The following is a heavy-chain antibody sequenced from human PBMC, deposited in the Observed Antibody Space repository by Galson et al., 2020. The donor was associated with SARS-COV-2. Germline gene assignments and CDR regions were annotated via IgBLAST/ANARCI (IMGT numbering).Heavy chain of an antibody. D-gene: IGHD1-26*01. CDR2: VDPGNDK. CDR3: AASRGTYFDY. CDR1: GFNVRITY. J-gene: IGHJ4*02. Sequence: GGSLRLSCVASGFNVRITYMSWVRQAPGKGLESVSLVDPGNDKYYADSVKGRFTISRDNSRNTLSLQMDNLRAEDTAIYFCAASRGTYFDYWGQGTLITVSS. V-gene: IGHV3-53*01.